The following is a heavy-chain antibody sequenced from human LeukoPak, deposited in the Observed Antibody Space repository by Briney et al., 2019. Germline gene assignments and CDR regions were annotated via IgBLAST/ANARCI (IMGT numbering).Heavy chain of an antibody. J-gene: IGHJ3*02. V-gene: IGHV4-59*01. D-gene: IGHD3-22*01. CDR2: IYYSGTT. Sequence: SETLSLTCTVSGGSIISDYWSWIRQPPGKGLEWIGYIYYSGTTNYNPSLKSRVSISVDTSKNQFSLNLSSVTAADTAVYYCARGGYDAFDMWGQGTVVTVSS. CDR3: ARGGYDAFDM. CDR1: GGSIISDY.